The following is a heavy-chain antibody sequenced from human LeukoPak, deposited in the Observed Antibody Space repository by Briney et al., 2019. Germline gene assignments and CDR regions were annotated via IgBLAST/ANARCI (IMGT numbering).Heavy chain of an antibody. CDR2: ISGSGGST. D-gene: IGHD6-13*01. V-gene: IGHV3-23*01. Sequence: PGGSLRLSCAASGFTFSSYAMSWVRQAPGKGLEWVSGISGSGGSTYYADFVKGRFTISRDNSKNTLYLQMNSLRAEDTAVYYCAKVPSSSWYGVFDPWGQGTLVTVSS. CDR1: GFTFSSYA. J-gene: IGHJ5*02. CDR3: AKVPSSSWYGVFDP.